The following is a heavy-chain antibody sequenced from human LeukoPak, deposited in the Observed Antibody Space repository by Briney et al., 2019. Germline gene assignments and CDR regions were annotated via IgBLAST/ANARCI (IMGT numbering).Heavy chain of an antibody. CDR2: ISYDGSNK. CDR3: AKPYDSTYYYYYGMDV. CDR1: GFTFSSYG. V-gene: IGHV3-30*18. Sequence: GRSLRLSCAASGFTFSSYGMHWVRQAPGKGLEWVAVISYDGSNKYYADSVKGRFTISRDNSKNTLYLQMDSLRAEDTAVYYCAKPYDSTYYYYYGMDVWGQGTTVTVSS. D-gene: IGHD3-22*01. J-gene: IGHJ6*02.